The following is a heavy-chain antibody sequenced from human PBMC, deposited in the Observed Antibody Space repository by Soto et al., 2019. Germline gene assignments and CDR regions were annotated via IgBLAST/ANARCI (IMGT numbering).Heavy chain of an antibody. J-gene: IGHJ6*03. Sequence: SETLSLTCTVSGGSISSYYWSWIRQPPGKGLEWIGYIYYSGSTNYNPSLKSRVTISVDTSKNQFSLKLSSVTAADTAVYYCARGYSSLYYYYYYMDVWGKGTTVTVSS. V-gene: IGHV4-59*01. CDR1: GGSISSYY. CDR2: IYYSGST. CDR3: ARGYSSLYYYYYYMDV. D-gene: IGHD4-4*01.